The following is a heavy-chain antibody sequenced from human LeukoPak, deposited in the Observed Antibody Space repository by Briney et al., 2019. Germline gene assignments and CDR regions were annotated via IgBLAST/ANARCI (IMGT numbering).Heavy chain of an antibody. CDR3: ARESGYSSGWYGNWFDP. CDR2: ISSSGSTI. V-gene: IGHV3-48*03. J-gene: IGHJ5*02. D-gene: IGHD6-19*01. Sequence: PGGSLRLSCAASGFTFSSYEMNWVRQAPGKGLEWVSYISSSGSTIYYADSVKGRFTISRDNAKNSLYLQMNSLRAEDTAVYYCARESGYSSGWYGNWFDPWGQGTLVTVSS. CDR1: GFTFSSYE.